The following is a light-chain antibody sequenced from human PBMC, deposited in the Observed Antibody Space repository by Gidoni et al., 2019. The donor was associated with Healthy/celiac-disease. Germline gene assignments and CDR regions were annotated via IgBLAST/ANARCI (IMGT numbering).Light chain of an antibody. CDR2: EDN. J-gene: IGLJ3*02. Sequence: NFMLTHPHSVSVSPGTTVTISCTGSSGSIASNYVQWYQQRPGSAPTTVIYEDNQRPSGVPDRFSGSIDSSSNSASLTISGLKTEDEADYYCQSYDSSTVVFGGGTKLTVL. CDR1: SGSIASNY. CDR3: QSYDSSTVV. V-gene: IGLV6-57*02.